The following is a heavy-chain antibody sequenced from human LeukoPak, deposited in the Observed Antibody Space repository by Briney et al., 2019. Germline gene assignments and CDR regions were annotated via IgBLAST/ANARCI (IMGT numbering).Heavy chain of an antibody. CDR3: AKGAIVVVPLVPLYYFDY. Sequence: GGSLRLSCAASGFTFSSYAMSWVRQAPGKGLEWVSAISGSGGSTYYADSVKGRFTISRDNSKNTLYLQMNSLGAEDTAVYYCAKGAIVVVPLVPLYYFDYWGQGTLVTVSS. D-gene: IGHD2-2*01. CDR1: GFTFSSYA. CDR2: ISGSGGST. V-gene: IGHV3-23*01. J-gene: IGHJ4*02.